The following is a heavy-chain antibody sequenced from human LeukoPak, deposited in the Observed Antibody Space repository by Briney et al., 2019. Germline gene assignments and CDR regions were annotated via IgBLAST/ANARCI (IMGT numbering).Heavy chain of an antibody. V-gene: IGHV3-23*01. Sequence: GGSLRLSCAASGFTFSSYAMSWVRQAPGKGLEWVSAISGSGGSTYYAGSVKGRFTISRDNSKNTLYLQMNSLRAEDTAVYYCATPIVVVPAAAGDDAFDIWGQGTMVTVSS. CDR2: ISGSGGST. CDR3: ATPIVVVPAAAGDDAFDI. J-gene: IGHJ3*02. D-gene: IGHD2-2*01. CDR1: GFTFSSYA.